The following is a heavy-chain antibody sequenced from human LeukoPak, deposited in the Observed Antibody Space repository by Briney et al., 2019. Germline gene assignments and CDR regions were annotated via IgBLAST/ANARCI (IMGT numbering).Heavy chain of an antibody. Sequence: GGSLRLSCVASGLTFNTYWMSWVRQARGKGLEWVANIKQDGSEKYYLDSLEGRFTISRDNAKNSVYLQINRLRAEDSAVYYCARRGTIAVPVFWFDPGAREPWSSSPQ. D-gene: IGHD6-19*01. CDR2: IKQDGSEK. J-gene: IGHJ5*02. CDR3: ARRGTIAVPVFWFDP. V-gene: IGHV3-7*01. CDR1: GLTFNTYW.